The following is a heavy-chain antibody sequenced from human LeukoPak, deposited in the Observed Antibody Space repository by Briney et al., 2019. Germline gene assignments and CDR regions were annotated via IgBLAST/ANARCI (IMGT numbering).Heavy chain of an antibody. J-gene: IGHJ2*01. Sequence: SETLSLTCAVSGGSISSGGYSWSWIRQPPGKGLEWIGYIYHSGSTYYNPSLKSRVTISVDTSKNQFSLKLSSVTAADTAVYYCARHSVDTAMGPFVFDLWGRGTLVTVSS. CDR2: IYHSGST. CDR1: GGSISSGGYS. D-gene: IGHD5-18*01. CDR3: ARHSVDTAMGPFVFDL. V-gene: IGHV4-30-2*01.